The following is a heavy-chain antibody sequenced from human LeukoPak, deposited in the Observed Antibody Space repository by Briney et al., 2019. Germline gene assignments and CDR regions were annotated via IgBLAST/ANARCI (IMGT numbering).Heavy chain of an antibody. Sequence: TGESLKISCKGSGYSFTSYWIGWVRQMPGKGLEWMGIIYPGDSDTRYSPSFQGQVTISADKSISTAYLQWSSLKASDTAMYYCARLPYSGSYFSLSYYYYMDVWGKGTTVTVSS. CDR3: ARLPYSGSYFSLSYYYYMDV. V-gene: IGHV5-51*01. J-gene: IGHJ6*03. D-gene: IGHD1-26*01. CDR1: GYSFTSYW. CDR2: IYPGDSDT.